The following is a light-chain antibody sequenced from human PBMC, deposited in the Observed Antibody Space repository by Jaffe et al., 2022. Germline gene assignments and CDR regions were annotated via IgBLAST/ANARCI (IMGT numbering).Light chain of an antibody. J-gene: IGLJ1*01. CDR1: SSDVGSYTL. Sequence: QSALTQPASVSGSPGQSITISCTGTSSDVGSYTLVSWYQQHPGKAPKLMIYEVNKRPSGVSNRFSGSKSGNTASLTISGLQAEDEAAYYCCSYAGSSTSYVFGTGTKVTVL. CDR3: CSYAGSSTSYV. V-gene: IGLV2-23*02. CDR2: EVN.